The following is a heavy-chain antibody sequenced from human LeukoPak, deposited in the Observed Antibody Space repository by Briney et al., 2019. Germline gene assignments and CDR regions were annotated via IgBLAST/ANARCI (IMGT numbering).Heavy chain of an antibody. D-gene: IGHD3-10*01. CDR3: ARDRFQYYFDY. J-gene: IGHJ4*02. CDR1: GFTFSSYA. CDR2: ISYDGSNK. Sequence: GGSLRLSCAASGFTFSSYAMHWVRQAPGTVLEWVAVISYDGSNKYYADSVKGRFTISRDNSKNTLYLQMNSLRAEDTAVYYCARDRFQYYFDYWGQGTLVTVSS. V-gene: IGHV3-30-3*01.